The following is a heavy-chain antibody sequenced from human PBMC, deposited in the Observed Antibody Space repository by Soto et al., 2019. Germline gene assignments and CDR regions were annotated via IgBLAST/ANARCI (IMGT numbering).Heavy chain of an antibody. V-gene: IGHV5-51*01. CDR3: ARLLGYCSSTSCYGAFDI. CDR2: IYPGDSDT. Sequence: GESLKISCKGSGYSFTSYWIGWVRQMPGKGLEWMGIIYPGDSDTRYSPSFQGQVTISADKSISTAYLQWSSLKASDTAMYYCARLLGYCSSTSCYGAFDIWGQGTMVTVSS. J-gene: IGHJ3*02. D-gene: IGHD2-2*01. CDR1: GYSFTSYW.